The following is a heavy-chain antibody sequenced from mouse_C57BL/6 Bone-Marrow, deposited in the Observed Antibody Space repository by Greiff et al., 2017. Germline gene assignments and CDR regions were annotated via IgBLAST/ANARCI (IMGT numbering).Heavy chain of an antibody. V-gene: IGHV5-12*01. D-gene: IGHD1-1*01. CDR1: GFTFSDYY. CDR2: ISNGGGST. J-gene: IGHJ3*01. CDR3: ARLNYYGSGAY. Sequence: EVKLMESGGGLVQPGGSLKLSCAASGFTFSDYYMYWVRQTPEKRLEWVAYISNGGGSTYYPDTVKGRFTISRDNAKNTLYLQMSRLKSEDTAMYYCARLNYYGSGAYWGQGTLVTVSA.